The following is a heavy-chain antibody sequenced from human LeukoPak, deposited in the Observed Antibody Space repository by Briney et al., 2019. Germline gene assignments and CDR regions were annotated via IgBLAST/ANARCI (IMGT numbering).Heavy chain of an antibody. D-gene: IGHD2-2*01. CDR3: ARARRGYCSSTSCGSPGY. Sequence: GGSLRLSCAASGFTFSSYAMHWVRQAPGKGLEWVAVISYDGSNKYYADSVKGRSTISRDNSKNTLYLQMNSLRAEDTAVYYCARARRGYCSSTSCGSPGYWGQGTLVTVSS. CDR2: ISYDGSNK. J-gene: IGHJ4*02. CDR1: GFTFSSYA. V-gene: IGHV3-30*04.